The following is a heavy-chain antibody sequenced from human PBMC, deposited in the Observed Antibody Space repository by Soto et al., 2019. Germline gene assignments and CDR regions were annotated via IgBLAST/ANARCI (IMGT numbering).Heavy chain of an antibody. CDR1: GLTFSSYS. J-gene: IGHJ6*02. CDR3: ARGPFCGGGSCHPHFGLDI. Sequence: GGSLRLSCAASGLTFSSYSMHWARQAPDKGLEWVAVTSYDESNKYYADSVKGRITISRDNSKNTLFLQMDSLRGEDTAVYYCARGPFCGGGSCHPHFGLDIWGQGTTVNVSS. CDR2: TSYDESNK. D-gene: IGHD2-15*01. V-gene: IGHV3-30-3*01.